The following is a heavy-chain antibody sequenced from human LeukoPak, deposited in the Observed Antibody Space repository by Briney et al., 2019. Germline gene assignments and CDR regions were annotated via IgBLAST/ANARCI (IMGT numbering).Heavy chain of an antibody. J-gene: IGHJ6*03. V-gene: IGHV3-30*18. D-gene: IGHD2-2*01. Sequence: GGSLRLSCAASGFTFSSYGMHWVRQAPGKGLEWVAVISYDGSNKYYADSVKGRFTISRDNSKNTLYLQMNSLRAEDTAVYYCAKDTMGYYYYMDVWDKGTTVTVSS. CDR2: ISYDGSNK. CDR3: AKDTMGYYYYMDV. CDR1: GFTFSSYG.